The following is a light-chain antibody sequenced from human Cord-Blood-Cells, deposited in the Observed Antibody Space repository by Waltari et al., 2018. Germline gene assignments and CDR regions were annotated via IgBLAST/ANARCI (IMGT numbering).Light chain of an antibody. J-gene: IGKJ3*01. CDR1: QSVSSSY. CDR2: GAS. CDR3: QQYGSSPT. Sequence: DIVLTQSPGTLSLSPGERATLSCRASQSVSSSYLAWYQQKPGQAPRLLSYGASSRAIGIPDRFSGSGSGTDFTLTIRRLEPEDFAVYYCQQYGSSPTFGPGTKVDIK. V-gene: IGKV3-20*01.